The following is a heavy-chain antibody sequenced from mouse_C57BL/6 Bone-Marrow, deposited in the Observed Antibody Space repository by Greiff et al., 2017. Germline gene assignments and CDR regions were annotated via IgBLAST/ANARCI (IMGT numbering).Heavy chain of an antibody. CDR2: ISSGGSYT. Sequence: EVQGVESGGDLVKPGGSLKLSCAASGFTFSSYGMSWVRQTPDKRLEWVATISSGGSYTYYPDSVKGRFTISRDTAKNTLYLQLSSLKSEDTAMYYCARNYYAMDYWGQGTSVTVSS. V-gene: IGHV5-6*01. CDR1: GFTFSSYG. J-gene: IGHJ4*01. CDR3: ARNYYAMDY.